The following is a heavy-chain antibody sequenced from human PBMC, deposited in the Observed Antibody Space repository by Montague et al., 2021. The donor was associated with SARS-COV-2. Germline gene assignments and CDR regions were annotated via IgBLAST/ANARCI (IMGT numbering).Heavy chain of an antibody. V-gene: IGHV4-39*07. J-gene: IGHJ6*02. CDR2: IYYSGST. CDR3: ARDYGDYGSGYYYGMDV. D-gene: IGHD4-17*01. Sequence: SETLSLTCNVSGGSISSSSFYWGWIRQPPGKGLEWIGSIYYSGSTYYNPSLKSRVTISVDTSKNQFSLKLSSVTAADTAVYYCARDYGDYGSGYYYGMDVWGQGTTVTVSS. CDR1: GGSISSSSFY.